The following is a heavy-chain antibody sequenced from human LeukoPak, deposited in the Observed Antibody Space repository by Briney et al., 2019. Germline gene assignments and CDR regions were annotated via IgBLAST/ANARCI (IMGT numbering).Heavy chain of an antibody. CDR2: IRRGANSYTT. CDR3: CRAGGEGGDSAFDI. J-gene: IGHJ3*02. CDR1: GFTFSDYI. V-gene: IGHV3-72*01. D-gene: IGHD2-21*01. Sequence: PGGSLRLSCAASGFTFSDYILDWVRQAPGKGLEWVGRIRRGANSYTTEYAASVKGRFTISRDDSRNSLYLHMNSLKTEDTAVYHCCRAGGEGGDSAFDIWGQGTMVTVSS.